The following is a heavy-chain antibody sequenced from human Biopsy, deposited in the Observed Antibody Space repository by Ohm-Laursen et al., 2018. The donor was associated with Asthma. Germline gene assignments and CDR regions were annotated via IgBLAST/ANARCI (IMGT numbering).Heavy chain of an antibody. CDR1: GVSIRSYY. J-gene: IGHJ4*02. D-gene: IGHD3-22*01. V-gene: IGHV4-59*01. CDR3: AREVVSSGFYFDS. Sequence: SQTLSLTCTVSGVSIRSYYWSWIRQPPGQRLEFIGYIYTSGGTNYNPSLKSRVTISADTSMNQFSLKLSSVTAADTAVYYCAREVVSSGFYFDSWGQGTLVTVSS. CDR2: IYTSGGT.